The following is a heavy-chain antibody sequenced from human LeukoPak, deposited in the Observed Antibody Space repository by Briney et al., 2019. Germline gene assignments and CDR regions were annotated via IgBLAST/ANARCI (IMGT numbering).Heavy chain of an antibody. CDR2: INHSGST. J-gene: IGHJ6*04. D-gene: IGHD3-10*01. CDR3: ARGGNGLWFGKYYYYYGMDV. Sequence: PSETLSLTCAVYGASFSGYYWSWIRQPPGKGLEWGGEINHSGSTNYNPSLKSRVTISVDTSKNQFSLKLSSVTAADTAVYYCARGGNGLWFGKYYYYYGMDVWGKGTTVTVSS. CDR1: GASFSGYY. V-gene: IGHV4-34*01.